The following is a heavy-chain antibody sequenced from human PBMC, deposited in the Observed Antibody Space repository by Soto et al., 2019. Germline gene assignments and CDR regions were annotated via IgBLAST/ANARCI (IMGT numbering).Heavy chain of an antibody. CDR3: ARDHSYEGYSYGPTYYYYMDV. V-gene: IGHV1-69*08. CDR2: IIPILGIA. Sequence: QVQLVQSGAEVKKPGSSVKVSCKASGGTFSSYTISWVRQAPGQGLEWMGRIIPILGIANYAQKFQGRVMITADKSTSTAYMELSSLRSEDTAVYYCARDHSYEGYSYGPTYYYYMDVWGKGTTVTVSS. J-gene: IGHJ6*03. CDR1: GGTFSSYT. D-gene: IGHD5-18*01.